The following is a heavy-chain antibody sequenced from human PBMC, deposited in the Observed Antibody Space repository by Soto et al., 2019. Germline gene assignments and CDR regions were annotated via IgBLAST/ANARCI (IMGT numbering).Heavy chain of an antibody. D-gene: IGHD6-19*01. CDR1: GFSLSTYGVG. CDR2: IYWDDDK. CDR3: AHRRSDGWYDFDY. J-gene: IGHJ4*02. V-gene: IGHV2-5*02. Sequence: QITLKESGPTLVKPTQTLTLTCTFSGFSLSTYGVGVGWIRQPPGKALEWLGLIYWDDDKRYSPSVKNRLTFTKDTSKSQVVLRLTNVAPVDTATDYCAHRRSDGWYDFDYWGQGTLVTVSS.